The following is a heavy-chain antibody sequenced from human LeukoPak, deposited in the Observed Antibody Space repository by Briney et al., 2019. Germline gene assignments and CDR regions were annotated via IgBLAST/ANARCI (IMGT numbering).Heavy chain of an antibody. CDR2: ISYDGGNK. CDR3: AKITGYASGNSPPDY. CDR1: GFMFDDYG. V-gene: IGHV3-30*18. J-gene: IGHJ4*02. D-gene: IGHD3-10*01. Sequence: GGSLRLSCAASGFMFDDYGMSWVRQAPGKGLEWVAVISYDGGNKFYAHSVKGRFTISRDNSKNTLYLQMNSLRSEDTAVYYCAKITGYASGNSPPDYWGQGTLVTVSS.